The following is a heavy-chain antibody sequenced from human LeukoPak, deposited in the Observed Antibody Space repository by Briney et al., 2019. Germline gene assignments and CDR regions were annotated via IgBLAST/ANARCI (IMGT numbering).Heavy chain of an antibody. J-gene: IGHJ4*02. Sequence: ASVKVSCKASGYTFTSYGIGWVRQAPGQGLEWMGWIATYNGNTNYAQKLQGRVTMTTDTSTSTAYMELRSLRSDDTAVYYCAREVHYYGSGDGYWGQGTLVTVSS. D-gene: IGHD3-10*01. CDR2: IATYNGNT. CDR3: AREVHYYGSGDGY. CDR1: GYTFTSYG. V-gene: IGHV1-18*01.